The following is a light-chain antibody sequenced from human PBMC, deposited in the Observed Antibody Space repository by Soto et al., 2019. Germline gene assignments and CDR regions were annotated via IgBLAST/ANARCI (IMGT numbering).Light chain of an antibody. CDR1: QSVSGRY. V-gene: IGKV3-20*01. CDR3: QQYGSSPYT. CDR2: GAS. J-gene: IGKJ2*01. Sequence: EIVLTQSPGTLSLSPGERATLSCRASQSVSGRYLAWYQQKPGQAPRLLIYGASSRATGIPDKFSGTGSGTDFTLTISRLGPEDFAVYYCQQYGSSPYTFGLGTKVDIK.